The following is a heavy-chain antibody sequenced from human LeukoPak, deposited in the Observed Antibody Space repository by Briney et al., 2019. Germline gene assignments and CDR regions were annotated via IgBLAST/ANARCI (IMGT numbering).Heavy chain of an antibody. D-gene: IGHD1-26*01. CDR2: FTGNDGGT. Sequence: RSGGSLRLSCAASGFDFSSHDMNWVRQAPGKGPEWVSGFTGNDGGTYYADSVKGRFTISRDNSQNTLYLQMNSLRAEDTAVYCCVKDRGSSYFDYWGQGTLVTVSS. CDR3: VKDRGSSYFDY. CDR1: GFDFSSHD. V-gene: IGHV3-23*01. J-gene: IGHJ4*02.